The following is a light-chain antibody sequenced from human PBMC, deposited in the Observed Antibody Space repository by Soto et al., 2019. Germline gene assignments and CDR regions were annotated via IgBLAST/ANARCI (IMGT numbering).Light chain of an antibody. CDR1: QTVRNNY. Sequence: EFVLTQSPGTLSLSPGERATLSCRASQTVRNNYLAWYQQKPGQAPRLLIYDASSRATGIPDRFSGGGSGTDFTLTISRLEPEDFAVYYGQQRSNWLSITFGQGTRLEIK. J-gene: IGKJ5*01. CDR3: QQRSNWLSIT. CDR2: DAS. V-gene: IGKV3D-20*02.